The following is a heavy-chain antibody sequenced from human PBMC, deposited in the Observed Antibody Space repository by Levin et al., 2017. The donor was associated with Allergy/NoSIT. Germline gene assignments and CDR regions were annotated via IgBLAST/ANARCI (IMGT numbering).Heavy chain of an antibody. J-gene: IGHJ6*03. CDR2: INASGST. D-gene: IGHD5-18*01. CDR1: GGSISSGSYY. CDR3: ATDRRGYSYGPDMDV. Sequence: SETLSLTCTVSGGSISSGSYYWSWIRQPAGKGLEWIGRINASGSTNYNPSLKSRVTMSVDTSKNQFSLKLSSVNAADTAVYYCATDRRGYSYGPDMDVWGKGTTVTVSS. V-gene: IGHV4-61*02.